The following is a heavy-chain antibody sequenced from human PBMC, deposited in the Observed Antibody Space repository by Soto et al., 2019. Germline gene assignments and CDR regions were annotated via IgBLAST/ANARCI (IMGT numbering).Heavy chain of an antibody. CDR1: GDSVSSNSAA. V-gene: IGHV6-1*01. D-gene: IGHD6-13*01. CDR3: ARSQQLVRRITVLSWFDP. J-gene: IGHJ5*02. CDR2: TYYRSKWYN. Sequence: QVQLQQSGPGLVKPSQTLSLTCAISGDSVSSNSAAWNWIRQSPSRGLEWLGRTYYRSKWYNDYAVSVKSRITINPDTSKNQFSLQLNSVTPEDTAVYYCARSQQLVRRITVLSWFDPWGQGTLVTVSS.